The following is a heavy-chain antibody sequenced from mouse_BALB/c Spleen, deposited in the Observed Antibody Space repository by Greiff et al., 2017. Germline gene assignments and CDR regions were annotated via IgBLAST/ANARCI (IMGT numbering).Heavy chain of an antibody. CDR1: GFTFNTYA. V-gene: IGHV10-1*02. CDR3: VREGVYDGYYWFAY. Sequence: EVKLQESGGGLVQPKGSLKLSCAASGFTFNTYAMNWVRQAPGKGLEWVARIRSKSNNYATYYADSVKDRFTISRDDSQSMLYLQMNNLKTEDTAMYYCVREGVYDGYYWFAYWGQGTLVTVSA. J-gene: IGHJ3*01. CDR2: IRSKSNNYAT. D-gene: IGHD2-3*01.